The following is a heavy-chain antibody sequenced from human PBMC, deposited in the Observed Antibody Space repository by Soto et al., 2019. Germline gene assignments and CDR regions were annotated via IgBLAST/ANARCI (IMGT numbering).Heavy chain of an antibody. CDR3: ARGPDIVVVPAAMENDAFDI. D-gene: IGHD2-2*01. CDR1: GGSISSYY. CDR2: IYYSGST. J-gene: IGHJ3*02. V-gene: IGHV4-59*01. Sequence: SETLSLTCTVSGGSISSYYWSWIRQPPGKGLEWIGYIYYSGSTNYNPSLKSRVTISVDTSKNQFSLKLSSVTAADTAVYYCARGPDIVVVPAAMENDAFDIWGQGTMVTVSS.